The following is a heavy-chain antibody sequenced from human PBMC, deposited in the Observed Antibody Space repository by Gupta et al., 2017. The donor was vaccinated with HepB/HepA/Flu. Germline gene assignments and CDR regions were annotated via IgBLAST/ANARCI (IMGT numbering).Heavy chain of an antibody. CDR1: GYSFTHYW. J-gene: IGHJ6*02. CDR3: ARPRGWGQFSGDYYGMDV. V-gene: IGHV5-51*01. D-gene: IGHD3-10*01. CDR2: IDPNDSDT. Sequence: EVQLVQSAAEVKKPGDSLKISCQGSGYSFTHYWIGGVRQMPGKGLEWMGIIDPNDSDTRYSLSFQGHVTMSVDKSISTAYLQWRSLKASDTAMYYCARPRGWGQFSGDYYGMDVWGQGTTVTVSS.